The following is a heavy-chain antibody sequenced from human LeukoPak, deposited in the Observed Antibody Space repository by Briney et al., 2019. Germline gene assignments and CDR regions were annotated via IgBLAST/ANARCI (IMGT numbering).Heavy chain of an antibody. CDR2: IAPSDTYT. Sequence: GGSLKISFQGSGYSFTSYWISWVRQMPGKSVGGGGWIAPSDTYTNDGPSFQGHVTISADKSISTAYLQWSIRKASDTAMYYCARLTNDFWSGYYTDVWGQGTTVTVSS. CDR3: ARLTNDFWSGYYTDV. V-gene: IGHV5-10-1*01. J-gene: IGHJ6*02. D-gene: IGHD3-3*01. CDR1: GYSFTSYW.